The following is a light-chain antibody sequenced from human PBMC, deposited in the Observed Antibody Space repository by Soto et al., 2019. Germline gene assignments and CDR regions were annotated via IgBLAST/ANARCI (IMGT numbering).Light chain of an antibody. CDR1: SSDVGSYNY. J-gene: IGLJ1*01. Sequence: QSALNQPASVSGSPGQSITISCTGTSSDVGSYNYVSWYQQHPGKAPKLMIYDVSNRPSGVSNRFSGSKSGNTASLTISGLQAEDEADYYCTSYTSSSTRVFGTGTKVTVL. V-gene: IGLV2-14*01. CDR3: TSYTSSSTRV. CDR2: DVS.